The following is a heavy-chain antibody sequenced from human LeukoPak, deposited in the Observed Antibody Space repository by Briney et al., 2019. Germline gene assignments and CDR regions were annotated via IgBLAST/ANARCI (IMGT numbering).Heavy chain of an antibody. D-gene: IGHD6-19*01. CDR3: AGADLEIAVAGTPDY. CDR1: GFTFSSYW. Sequence: GGSLRLSCAASGFTFSSYWMSWVRQAPGKGLEWVANIKQDGSEKYYVDSVKGRFTISRDNAKNSLYLQMNSLRAEDTAVYYCAGADLEIAVAGTPDYWGQGTLVTVSS. CDR2: IKQDGSEK. V-gene: IGHV3-7*03. J-gene: IGHJ4*02.